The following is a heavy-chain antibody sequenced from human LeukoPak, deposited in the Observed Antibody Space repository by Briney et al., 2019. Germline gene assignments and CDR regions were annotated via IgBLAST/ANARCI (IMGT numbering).Heavy chain of an antibody. V-gene: IGHV3-30*18. CDR1: GFTFSSYG. Sequence: PGGSLRLFCAASGFTFSSYGMHWVRQAPGKWLECLAVISYDGSNKYYADSVKGRFTISRDNSKNTLYLQMNSLRAEDTAVYYCAKDRIAAAGYYYYYGVDVWGQGTTVTVPS. J-gene: IGHJ6*02. D-gene: IGHD6-13*01. CDR3: AKDRIAAAGYYYYYGVDV. CDR2: ISYDGSNK.